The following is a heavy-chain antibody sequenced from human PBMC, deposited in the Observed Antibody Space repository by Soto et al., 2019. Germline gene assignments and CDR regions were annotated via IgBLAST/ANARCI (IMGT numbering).Heavy chain of an antibody. J-gene: IGHJ5*02. CDR2: IHYTGST. Sequence: SETLSLTCTVSGGSMSRYYWTWMRQPPGKGLEWIGNIHYTGSTNYNPSLKSRVTILLGTSTSQFSLKVSSVTAADTAVYYCARDLTISSTDGPLDPWGHGTLVTVSS. V-gene: IGHV4-59*01. CDR3: ARDLTISSTDGPLDP. D-gene: IGHD1-1*01. CDR1: GGSMSRYY.